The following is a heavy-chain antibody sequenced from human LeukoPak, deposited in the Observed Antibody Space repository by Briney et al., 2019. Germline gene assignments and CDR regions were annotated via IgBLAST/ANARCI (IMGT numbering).Heavy chain of an antibody. CDR3: ARGRRIQLYYYYYMDV. J-gene: IGHJ6*03. Sequence: PSEALSLTCAVYGGSFSGYYWSWIRQPPGKGLEWIGEINHSGSTNYNPSLKSRVTISVDTSKNQFSLKLSSVTAADTAVYYCARGRRIQLYYYYYMDVWGKGTTVTVSS. CDR2: INHSGST. CDR1: GGSFSGYY. V-gene: IGHV4-34*01. D-gene: IGHD5-18*01.